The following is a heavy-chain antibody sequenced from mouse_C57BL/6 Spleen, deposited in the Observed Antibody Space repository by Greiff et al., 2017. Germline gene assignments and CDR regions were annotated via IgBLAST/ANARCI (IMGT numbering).Heavy chain of an antibody. CDR2: INPNYGTT. Sequence: EVKLMESGPELVKPGASVKISCKASGYSFTDYNMNWVKQSNGKSLEWIGVINPNYGTTSYNQKFKGKATLTVDQSSSTAYMQLNSLTSEDSAVYYCAREGLRRTGYYYAMDYWGQGTSVTVSS. CDR3: AREGLRRTGYYYAMDY. V-gene: IGHV1-39*01. CDR1: GYSFTDYN. D-gene: IGHD2-4*01. J-gene: IGHJ4*01.